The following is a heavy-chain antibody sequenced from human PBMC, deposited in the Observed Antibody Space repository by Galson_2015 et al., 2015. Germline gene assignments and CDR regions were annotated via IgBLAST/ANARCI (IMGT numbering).Heavy chain of an antibody. D-gene: IGHD6-13*01. Sequence: SLRLSCAASGFTFGSYGMSWVRQAPGKGLEWVSGIGGSGSNTYYADSVKGRFTISRDNSKNTLYLQMNSLSAEDTAVYHCAKIFAAAGTDYWGQGTLVTVSS. J-gene: IGHJ4*02. CDR2: IGGSGSNT. V-gene: IGHV3-23*01. CDR3: AKIFAAAGTDY. CDR1: GFTFGSYG.